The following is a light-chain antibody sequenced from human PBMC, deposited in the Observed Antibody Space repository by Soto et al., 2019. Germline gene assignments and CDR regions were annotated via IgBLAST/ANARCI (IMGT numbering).Light chain of an antibody. CDR3: QQANSFPPT. Sequence: IQLTQSPSSRSSSLGDRVTITCLASQDIAIYLAWYQQKPGEAPKLLIYAASTLYGGVPSRFSGSGSGTDFALTISSLQPEDFATYYCQQANSFPPTFGPGTKVDI. V-gene: IGKV1-9*01. J-gene: IGKJ3*01. CDR1: QDIAIY. CDR2: AAS.